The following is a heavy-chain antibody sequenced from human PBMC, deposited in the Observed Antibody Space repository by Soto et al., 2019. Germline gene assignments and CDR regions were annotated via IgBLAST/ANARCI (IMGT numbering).Heavy chain of an antibody. D-gene: IGHD2-15*01. CDR3: AREVVAATGYYYGMDV. Sequence: EVQLVESGGGLVKPGGSLRLSCAASGFTFSSYSMNWVRQAPGKGLEWVSSISSSSSYIYYADSVKGRFTISRDNAKIFLYLQMNSLRAEDTAVYYCAREVVAATGYYYGMDVWCQGTTVTVSS. V-gene: IGHV3-21*01. J-gene: IGHJ6*02. CDR1: GFTFSSYS. CDR2: ISSSSSYI.